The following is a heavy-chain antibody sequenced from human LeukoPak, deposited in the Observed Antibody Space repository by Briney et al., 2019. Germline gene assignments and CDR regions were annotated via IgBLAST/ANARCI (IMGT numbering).Heavy chain of an antibody. CDR1: GGSISSSSYY. J-gene: IGHJ3*02. V-gene: IGHV4-39*01. CDR3: ARRGDRITIFGVVTPHAFDI. CDR2: IYYSGST. D-gene: IGHD3-3*01. Sequence: SETLSLTCTVSGGSISSSSYYWGWIRQPPGKGLEWIGSIYYSGSTYYNPSLKSRVTISVDTSKNQFSLKLSSVTAADTAVYYCARRGDRITIFGVVTPHAFDIWGQGTMVTVSS.